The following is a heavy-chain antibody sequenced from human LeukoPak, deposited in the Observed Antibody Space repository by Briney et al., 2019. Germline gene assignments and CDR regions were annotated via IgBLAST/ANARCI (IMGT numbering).Heavy chain of an antibody. CDR3: ARQPGRTAAFDI. Sequence: SETLSLTCTVSGGSISSYYWSWIRQPPGKGLEWGAYIYYSGSSNYSPSLKRRVTISVEKYKNKFSLKLSSVTAADTAVYYCARQPGRTAAFDIWGQGTMVTVSS. CDR1: GGSISSYY. CDR2: IYYSGSS. D-gene: IGHD1/OR15-1a*01. J-gene: IGHJ3*02. V-gene: IGHV4-59*08.